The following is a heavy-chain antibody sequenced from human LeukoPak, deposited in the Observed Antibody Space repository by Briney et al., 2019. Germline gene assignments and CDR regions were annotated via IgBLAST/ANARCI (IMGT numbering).Heavy chain of an antibody. V-gene: IGHV3-48*04. CDR2: IRTSGTNT. J-gene: IGHJ4*02. CDR3: ARMNYVSSGWGAPFDY. D-gene: IGHD1-7*01. Sequence: GGSLSLSCAASGFPFSSFSMNWVRQAPGKGREWVSYIRTSGTNTDYTGSVKGRFTISRGNAKNSLYLQMNSLRAEDTAVYYCARMNYVSSGWGAPFDYWGQGTLVTVSS. CDR1: GFPFSSFS.